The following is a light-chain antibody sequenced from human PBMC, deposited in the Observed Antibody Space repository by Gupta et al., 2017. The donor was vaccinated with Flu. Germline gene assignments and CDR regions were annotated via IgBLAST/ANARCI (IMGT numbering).Light chain of an antibody. CDR1: QSLVHSSGHTC. Sequence: DVVMTQSPLSLPVTLGQPASISCRSSQSLVHSSGHTCLTWFQQMPGQSPRRIIYRGSNRACRVTHTFSGSGGAXDFTLKXSWGEDEDGGVYYCKQGTHSRTFGXGTKVEIK. V-gene: IGKV2-30*02. CDR2: RGS. J-gene: IGKJ1*01. CDR3: KQGTHSRT.